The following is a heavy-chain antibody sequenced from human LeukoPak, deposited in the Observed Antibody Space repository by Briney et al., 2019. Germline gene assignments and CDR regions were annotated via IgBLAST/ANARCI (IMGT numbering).Heavy chain of an antibody. J-gene: IGHJ4*02. D-gene: IGHD5-12*01. CDR1: GFTFSSYI. CDR3: AREGGYSGPWEEYYFDY. V-gene: IGHV3-48*01. CDR2: ISSSSSTI. Sequence: GGSLRLSCAASGFTFSSYIMNWVRQAPGKGLEWVSYISSSSSTIYYADTVKSRFTISRDNAKNSLYLQMNSLRAEDTAVYYCAREGGYSGPWEEYYFDYWGQGTLVTVSS.